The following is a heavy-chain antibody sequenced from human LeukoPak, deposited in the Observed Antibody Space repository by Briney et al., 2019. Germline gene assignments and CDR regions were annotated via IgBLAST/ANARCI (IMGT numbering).Heavy chain of an antibody. J-gene: IGHJ3*02. CDR3: AKGVRMGVTSAFDI. CDR2: ISGSGGST. Sequence: PGGSLRLSCAASGFTFSSYAMSWVRQAPGKGLEWVSAISGSGGSTYYADSVKGRFTISRDNSKSTLYLQKNSLRAEDTAVYYCAKGVRMGVTSAFDIWGQGTMVTVSS. D-gene: IGHD1-26*01. V-gene: IGHV3-23*01. CDR1: GFTFSSYA.